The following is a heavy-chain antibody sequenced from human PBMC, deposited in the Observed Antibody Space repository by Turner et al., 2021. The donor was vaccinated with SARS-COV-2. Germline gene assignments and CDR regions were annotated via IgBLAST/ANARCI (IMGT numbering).Heavy chain of an antibody. D-gene: IGHD3-10*01. Sequence: QLQLQESGPGLVKPSETLSLTCTVSGGSISSSSYYWGWIRQPPGKGLEWIGSIYYSGSTYYNPSLKSRVTISVDTSKNQFSLKLSSVTAADTAVYYCARDRLITMVRGVTYYYYGMDVWGQGTTVTVSS. CDR3: ARDRLITMVRGVTYYYYGMDV. CDR1: GGSISSSSYY. CDR2: IYYSGST. J-gene: IGHJ6*02. V-gene: IGHV4-39*02.